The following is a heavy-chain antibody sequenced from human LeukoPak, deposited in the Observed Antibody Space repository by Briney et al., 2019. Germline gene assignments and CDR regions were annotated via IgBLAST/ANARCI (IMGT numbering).Heavy chain of an antibody. CDR2: IHYSGSF. J-gene: IGHJ4*02. CDR1: GGSISSYY. D-gene: IGHD4-23*01. Sequence: SETLSLTCTVSGGSISSYYWSWIRQPPGKGLEWIGYIHYSGSFTYNPSLKSRVTISVDTSKNQFSLKLSSVTAADTAVYYCARNSGDYWGQGTLVTVSS. CDR3: ARNSGDY. V-gene: IGHV4-59*01.